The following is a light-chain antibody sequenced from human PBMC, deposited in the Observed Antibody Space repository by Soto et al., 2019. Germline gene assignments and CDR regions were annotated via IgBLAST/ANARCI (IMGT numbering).Light chain of an antibody. CDR3: QQCADSPYT. V-gene: IGKV3-20*01. CDR1: RSIMSSF. J-gene: IGKJ2*01. Sequence: EIVLTQSPATLSLSPGERATLSCRASRSIMSSFVVWYQQKPGQAPRLLMYHASDRATGVPDRFSGSGSGTDFTLTIRRLEPEDVAVYFCQQCADSPYTFGQGTKLEIK. CDR2: HAS.